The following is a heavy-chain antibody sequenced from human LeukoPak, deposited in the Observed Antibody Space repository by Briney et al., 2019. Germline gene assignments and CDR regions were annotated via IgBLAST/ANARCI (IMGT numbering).Heavy chain of an antibody. D-gene: IGHD2-2*01. CDR3: AKSRVDAEYFQH. CDR1: GFTFSSYA. CDR2: ISWNSGSI. Sequence: TGGSLRLSCAASGFTFSSYAMHWVRQAPGKGLEWVSGISWNSGSIGYADSVKGRFTISRDNAKNSLYLQMNSLRAEDTALYYCAKSRVDAEYFQHWGQGTLVTVSS. J-gene: IGHJ1*01. V-gene: IGHV3-9*01.